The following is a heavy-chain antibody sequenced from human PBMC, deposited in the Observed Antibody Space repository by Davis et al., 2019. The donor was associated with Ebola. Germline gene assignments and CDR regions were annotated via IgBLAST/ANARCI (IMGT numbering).Heavy chain of an antibody. Sequence: GESLKISCAASGFTFSSYAMHWVRQAPGKGLEWVAVISYDGSNKYYADSVKGRFTISRDNSKNTLYLQMNSLRAEDTAVYYCAKDGLSYWGQGTLVTVSS. CDR3: AKDGLSY. V-gene: IGHV3-30*04. CDR2: ISYDGSNK. CDR1: GFTFSSYA. J-gene: IGHJ4*02.